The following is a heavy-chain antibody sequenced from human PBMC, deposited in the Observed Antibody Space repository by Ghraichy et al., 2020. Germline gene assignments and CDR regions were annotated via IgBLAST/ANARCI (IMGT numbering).Heavy chain of an antibody. J-gene: IGHJ6*02. Sequence: GGSLRLSCAASGFTVSSNYMSWVRQAPGKGLEWVSVIYSGGSTYYADSVKGRFTISRDNSKNTLYLQMNSLRAEDTAVYYCARDNTEQWLEDYYYYGMDVWGQGTTVTVSS. CDR3: ARDNTEQWLEDYYYYGMDV. CDR2: IYSGGST. CDR1: GFTVSSNY. V-gene: IGHV3-53*01. D-gene: IGHD6-19*01.